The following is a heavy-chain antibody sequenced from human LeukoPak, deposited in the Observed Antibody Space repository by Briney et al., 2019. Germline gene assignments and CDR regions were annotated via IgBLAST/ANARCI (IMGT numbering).Heavy chain of an antibody. D-gene: IGHD1-26*01. CDR3: ARGGVGATARRGLDY. CDR2: IWYDGSNK. V-gene: IGHV3-33*01. CDR1: GFTFSSYG. J-gene: IGHJ4*02. Sequence: PGGSLRLSCAASGFTFSSYGMHWVCQAPGKGLEWVAVIWYDGSNKYYADSVKGRFTISRDNSKNTLYLQMDSLRAEDTAVYYCARGGVGATARRGLDYWGQGTLVTVSS.